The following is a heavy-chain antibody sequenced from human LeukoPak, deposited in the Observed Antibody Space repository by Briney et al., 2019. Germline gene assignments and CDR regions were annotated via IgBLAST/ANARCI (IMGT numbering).Heavy chain of an antibody. CDR3: AKTTRASIRSAFDI. J-gene: IGHJ3*02. CDR1: GGSITTSSYY. Sequence: SETLSLTCTVSGGSITTSSYYWGWVRPPPGKGLEWIGCTSHSGTTFYSPSLRSRVSISVDTSNSQFSLMLSSMTATDTAVYYCAKTTRASIRSAFDIWGQGTVVTVSS. V-gene: IGHV4-39*01. CDR2: TSHSGTT. D-gene: IGHD1-7*01.